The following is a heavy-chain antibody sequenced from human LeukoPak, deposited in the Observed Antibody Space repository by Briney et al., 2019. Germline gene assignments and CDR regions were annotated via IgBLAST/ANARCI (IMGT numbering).Heavy chain of an antibody. CDR3: AKGGIVATISALDY. CDR2: ISRSGEST. CDR1: GFTFSGFA. D-gene: IGHD5-12*01. J-gene: IGHJ4*02. Sequence: PGGSLRLSCAASGFTFSGFAMSWIRQAPGKGLEWVSSISRSGESTFYADSVRGRFTISRDNSKNTLYLQMNSLRAEDTAVYYCAKGGIVATISALDYWGQGTLVTVSS. V-gene: IGHV3-23*01.